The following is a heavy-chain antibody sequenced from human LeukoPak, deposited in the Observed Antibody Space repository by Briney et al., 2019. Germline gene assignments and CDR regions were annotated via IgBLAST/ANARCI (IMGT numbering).Heavy chain of an antibody. J-gene: IGHJ6*02. CDR3: ARNPIWSGYYAMIYYYGMDV. Sequence: KPGGSLRLSCAASGFTFSDYYMSWLRQAPGKGLEWVSYISSSGSTIYYAGSVKGRFTISRDNAKNSLYLQMNSLRAEDTAVYYCARNPIWSGYYAMIYYYGMDVWGQGNTVTVSS. CDR1: GFTFSDYY. CDR2: ISSSGSTI. V-gene: IGHV3-11*01. D-gene: IGHD3-3*01.